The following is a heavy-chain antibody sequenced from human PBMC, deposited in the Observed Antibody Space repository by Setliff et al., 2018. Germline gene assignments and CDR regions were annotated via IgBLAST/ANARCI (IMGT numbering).Heavy chain of an antibody. V-gene: IGHV1-46*01. Sequence: ASVKVSCKASGYTFANFYMHWVRQAPGQGLEWMGIIDPSGFSTNYAQKFQGRVTVTRATSTDTLYMELSSLRSEDTAIYYCAGPRGPYSASDAFDIWGQGTMVTVSS. D-gene: IGHD3-16*01. CDR1: GYTFANFY. CDR2: IDPSGFST. J-gene: IGHJ3*02. CDR3: AGPRGPYSASDAFDI.